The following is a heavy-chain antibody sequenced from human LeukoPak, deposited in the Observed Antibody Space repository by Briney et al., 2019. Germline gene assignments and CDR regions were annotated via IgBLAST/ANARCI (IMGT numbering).Heavy chain of an antibody. CDR1: GYTFTGYY. CDR3: GMRYYDSSGIDY. D-gene: IGHD3-22*01. CDR2: INPNSGGT. J-gene: IGHJ4*02. V-gene: IGHV1-2*02. Sequence: ASVKVSCKASGYTFTGYYMHWVRQAPGQGLEWMGWINPNSGGTNYAQKFQGRVTMTRDTSISTAYMELSRLRSDDTAVYSCGMRYYDSSGIDYWGQGTLVTVSS.